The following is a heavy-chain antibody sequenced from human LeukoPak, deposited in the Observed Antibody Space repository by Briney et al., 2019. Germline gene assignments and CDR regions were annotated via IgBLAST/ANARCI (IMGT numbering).Heavy chain of an antibody. CDR1: GFTFSSYS. CDR2: ISTLSSTI. J-gene: IGHJ4*02. Sequence: GGSLRLSCAGSGFTFSSYSMNWVRQAPGKGLEWVAYISTLSSTIYYADSVKGRFTISKDNAKNSLYLQTNSLRDEDTAVYYCARHGSGFNYWGRGALVTVSS. CDR3: ARHGSGFNY. D-gene: IGHD3-10*01. V-gene: IGHV3-48*02.